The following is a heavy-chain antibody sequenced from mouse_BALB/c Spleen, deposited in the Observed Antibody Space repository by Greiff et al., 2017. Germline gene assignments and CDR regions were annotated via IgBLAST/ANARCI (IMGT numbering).Heavy chain of an antibody. CDR2: ISSGSSTI. V-gene: IGHV5-17*02. Sequence: EVQLVESGGGLVQPGGSRKLSCAASGFTFSSFGIHWVRQAPEKGLEWVAYISSGSSTIYYADTVKGRFTISRDNPKNTLFLQMTSLRSEDTAMYYCARSPFRKSDYFDYWGQGTTLTVSS. CDR3: ARSPFRKSDYFDY. CDR1: GFTFSSFG. J-gene: IGHJ2*01. D-gene: IGHD1-3*01.